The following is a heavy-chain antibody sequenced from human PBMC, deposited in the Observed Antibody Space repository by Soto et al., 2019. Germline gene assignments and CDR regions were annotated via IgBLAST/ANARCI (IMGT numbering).Heavy chain of an antibody. CDR2: IVVGSGNT. Sequence: GASVKVSCKASGFTFTSSAVQWVRQARGQRLEWIGWIVVGSGNTNYAQKFQERVTITRDMSTSTAYMELSSLTSEDTAVYYCARSLDYHDYTGYSTVGVYFDYWGLGTLVTVSS. CDR1: GFTFTSSA. J-gene: IGHJ4*02. CDR3: ARSLDYHDYTGYSTVGVYFDY. V-gene: IGHV1-58*01. D-gene: IGHD3-22*01.